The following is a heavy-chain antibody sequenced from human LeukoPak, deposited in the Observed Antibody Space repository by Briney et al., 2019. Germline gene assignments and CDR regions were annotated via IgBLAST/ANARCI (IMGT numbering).Heavy chain of an antibody. D-gene: IGHD1-26*01. Sequence: PGGSLRLSCAASGFTFSSYEMNWVRQAPGKGLEWVSYISSSGSTIYYADSVKGRFTISRDNAKNSLYLQMNSLRAEDTAVYYCARARSGKWGFDYWGQGTLVTVSS. J-gene: IGHJ4*02. CDR2: ISSSGSTI. CDR3: ARARSGKWGFDY. CDR1: GFTFSSYE. V-gene: IGHV3-48*03.